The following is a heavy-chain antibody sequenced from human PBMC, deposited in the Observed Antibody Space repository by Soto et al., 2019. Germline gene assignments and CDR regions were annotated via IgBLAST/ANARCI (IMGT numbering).Heavy chain of an antibody. CDR3: AKDAVYNDGLWLMDS. D-gene: IGHD2-21*01. CDR1: GFTFSSYV. CDR2: IWYDGSNK. V-gene: IGHV3-33*06. Sequence: PGGSLRLSCAASGFTFSSYVMHLVRQAPGKGLEWVAVIWYDGSNKYYADSVKGRFTISRDNSKSTLYLQMNSLRAEDTAVYYCAKDAVYNDGLWLMDSWGQGTLVTVSS. J-gene: IGHJ5*02.